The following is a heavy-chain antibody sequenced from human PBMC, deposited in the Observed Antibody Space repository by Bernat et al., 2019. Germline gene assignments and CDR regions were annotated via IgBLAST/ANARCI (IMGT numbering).Heavy chain of an antibody. CDR2: INIDGSIT. Sequence: EVQLVESGGGLVQPGGSLRLSCVASGFTFSSSWMHWVRQAPGKGLVWVSRINIDGSITSYADSVKGRLTISRDNAKNTVYLQMNSLRAEDTALYYCATDKYCNGDRCAPNDFAYWGQGTLVTVSS. CDR1: GFTFSSSW. CDR3: ATDKYCNGDRCAPNDFAY. V-gene: IGHV3-74*01. D-gene: IGHD2-15*01. J-gene: IGHJ4*02.